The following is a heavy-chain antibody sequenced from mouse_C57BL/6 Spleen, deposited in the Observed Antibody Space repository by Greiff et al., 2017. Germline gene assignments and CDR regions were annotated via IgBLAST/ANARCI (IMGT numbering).Heavy chain of an antibody. CDR1: GYSFTGYY. Sequence: VQLQQSGPELVKPGASVKISCKASGYSFTGYYMNWVKQSPEKSLEWIGEINPSTGGTTYNQKFKAKATLTVDKSSSTAYMQLKSLTSEDSAVYYCARGEGHYYGSSSFAYWGQGTLVTVSA. D-gene: IGHD1-1*01. J-gene: IGHJ3*01. V-gene: IGHV1-42*01. CDR2: INPSTGGT. CDR3: ARGEGHYYGSSSFAY.